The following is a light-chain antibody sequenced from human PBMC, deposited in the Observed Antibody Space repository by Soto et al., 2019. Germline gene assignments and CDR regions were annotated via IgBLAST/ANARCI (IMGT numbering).Light chain of an antibody. Sequence: DIVMTQSPDSLSVSLGERATINCKSSQSVLYSSNNQNKLAWYQQKPGQPPKLLISWASTRESGVTDRFSGSWSWTDFTLTISSLQAEDVAVHYCQQYYTTPVTFGQGTRLES. CDR3: QQYYTTPVT. CDR2: WAS. CDR1: QSVLYSSNNQNK. V-gene: IGKV4-1*01. J-gene: IGKJ5*01.